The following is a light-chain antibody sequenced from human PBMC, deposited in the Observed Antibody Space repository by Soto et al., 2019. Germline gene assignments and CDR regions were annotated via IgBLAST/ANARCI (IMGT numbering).Light chain of an antibody. CDR1: QSISYW. J-gene: IGKJ1*01. V-gene: IGKV1-5*01. CDR2: DAS. CDR3: QQYNSYSPT. Sequence: DIQMTQSPSTLSASVGDRVTITCRASQSISYWLAWYQQKPGKAPKLLIYDASGLESGVPSGFSGSGSGTEFTLTISSLHPDDFATYYCQQYNSYSPTFGQGTEVEI.